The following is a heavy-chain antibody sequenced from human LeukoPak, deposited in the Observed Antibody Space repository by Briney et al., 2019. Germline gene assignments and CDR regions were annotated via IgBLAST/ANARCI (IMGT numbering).Heavy chain of an antibody. V-gene: IGHV3-21*01. Sequence: GGSLRLSCAASGFTFSSYSMNWVRQAPGKGLEWVSSISSSSSYIYYADSVKGRFTISRDNAKNSLYLQMNSLRAEDTAVYYCARVGFDIVVAFDIWGQGTMVTVSS. D-gene: IGHD2-2*01. CDR3: ARVGFDIVVAFDI. CDR1: GFTFSSYS. J-gene: IGHJ3*02. CDR2: ISSSSSYI.